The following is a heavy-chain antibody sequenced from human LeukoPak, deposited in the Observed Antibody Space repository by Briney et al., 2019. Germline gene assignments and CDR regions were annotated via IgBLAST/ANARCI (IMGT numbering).Heavy chain of an antibody. V-gene: IGHV3-30*01. CDR1: GFTFSSYA. J-gene: IGHJ4*02. D-gene: IGHD7-27*01. CDR2: ISYDGSNK. CDR3: ARDLGS. Sequence: GRSLRLSCAASGFTFSSYAMHWVRQAPGKGLEWVAVISYDGSNKYYADSVKGRFTISRDNSKNTLYLQMNSLRAEDTAVYYCARDLGSWGQGTLVTVSS.